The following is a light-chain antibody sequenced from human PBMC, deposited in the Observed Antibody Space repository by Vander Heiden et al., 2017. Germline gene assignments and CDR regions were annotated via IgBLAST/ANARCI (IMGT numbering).Light chain of an antibody. J-gene: IGKJ5*01. Sequence: ASQLTQAPSSLSASVGDRVTITCRASQGISSALAWYQQKPGKAPKLLIYDASSLESGVPSRFNGSGSGTDFTLTSSSLQLEDFATYYCRQVNNYLLTFGQGTRLEIK. V-gene: IGKV1D-13*01. CDR3: RQVNNYLLT. CDR2: DAS. CDR1: QGISSA.